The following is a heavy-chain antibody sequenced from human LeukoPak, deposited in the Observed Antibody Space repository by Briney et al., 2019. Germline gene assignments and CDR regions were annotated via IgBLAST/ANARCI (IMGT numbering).Heavy chain of an antibody. CDR2: ISSSGSTI. Sequence: GGSLRLSCAASGFTFSSYEMNWVRQAPGKGLEWVSYISSSGSTIYYADSVKGRFTISRDNAKNSLYLHMNSLRAEDTAVYYCAREYSNYDSYYYYYYMDVWGKGTTVTVSS. CDR3: AREYSNYDSYYYYYYMDV. J-gene: IGHJ6*03. D-gene: IGHD4-11*01. CDR1: GFTFSSYE. V-gene: IGHV3-48*03.